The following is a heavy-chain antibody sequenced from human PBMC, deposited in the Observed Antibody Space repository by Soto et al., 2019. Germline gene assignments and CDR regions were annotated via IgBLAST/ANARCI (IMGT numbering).Heavy chain of an antibody. V-gene: IGHV4-39*01. CDR2: IYYSGST. CDR3: ARRGNTIVGVKDAFDI. D-gene: IGHD1-26*01. CDR1: GGSISSSSYY. J-gene: IGHJ3*02. Sequence: SETLSLTCTVSGGSISSSSYYWGWIRQPPGKGLEWIGSIYYSGSTYYNPSLKSRVTISVDTSKNQFSLKLSSVTAADTAVYYCARRGNTIVGVKDAFDIWGQRTMVTVSS.